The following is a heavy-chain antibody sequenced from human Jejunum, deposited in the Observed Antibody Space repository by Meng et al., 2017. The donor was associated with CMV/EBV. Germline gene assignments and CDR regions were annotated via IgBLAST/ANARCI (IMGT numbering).Heavy chain of an antibody. V-gene: IGHV3-21*01. D-gene: IGHD2-2*01. J-gene: IGHJ6*02. CDR1: EFSFSSLN. Sequence: EFSFSSLNINWVRQAPGRGLEWVSSISSTGTYIYYADSVKGRFTISRDNAKNSLYLQMNSMRAEDTAVYYCAKQMPWNYYHGMDLWGQGTTVTVSS. CDR2: ISSTGTYI. CDR3: AKQMPWNYYHGMDL.